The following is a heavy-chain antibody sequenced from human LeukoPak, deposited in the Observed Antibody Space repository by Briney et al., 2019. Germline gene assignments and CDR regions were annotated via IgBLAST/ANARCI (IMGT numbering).Heavy chain of an antibody. V-gene: IGHV4-59*01. CDR1: GGSISSYY. CDR2: IYYSGST. Sequence: SETLSLTCTVSGGSISSYYWSWIRQPPGKGLEWTGYIYYSGSTNYNPSLKSRGTISVDTSNNQFSLKLTSVTAADTAVYYCARSGRGNSAGFDCWGQGTLVTVSS. CDR3: ARSGRGNSAGFDC. J-gene: IGHJ4*02. D-gene: IGHD3-10*01.